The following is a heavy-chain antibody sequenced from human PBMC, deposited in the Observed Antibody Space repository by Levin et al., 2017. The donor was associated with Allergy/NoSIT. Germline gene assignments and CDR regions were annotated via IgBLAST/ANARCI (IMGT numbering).Heavy chain of an antibody. CDR1: GFTFSSYE. Sequence: GGSLRLSCAASGFTFSSYEMNWVHQAPGKGLEWVSHISSSGSTIYYADSVKGRFTISRDNAKNSLYLQMNSLRAEDTAVYYCARQLGNFWSGYNYFDYWGQGTLVTVSS. CDR2: ISSSGSTI. V-gene: IGHV3-48*03. CDR3: ARQLGNFWSGYNYFDY. D-gene: IGHD3-3*01. J-gene: IGHJ4*02.